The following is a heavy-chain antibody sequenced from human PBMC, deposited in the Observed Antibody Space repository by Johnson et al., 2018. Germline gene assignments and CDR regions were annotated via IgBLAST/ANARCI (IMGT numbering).Heavy chain of an antibody. J-gene: IGHJ3*02. V-gene: IGHV3-30*18. CDR3: AKTSYYDSSGSPHAFEI. Sequence: QVQLVQSGGGVVQPGTSLRLSCAPSRFTFSSSGTHWVRQSPGKGLEWVAALSYDGNDKYYPDSVKGRFIISRDNSKNTLYLQMNSLGPEDTAMYFCAKTSYYDSSGSPHAFEIWGQGTMVTVSS. D-gene: IGHD3-22*01. CDR2: LSYDGNDK. CDR1: RFTFSSSG.